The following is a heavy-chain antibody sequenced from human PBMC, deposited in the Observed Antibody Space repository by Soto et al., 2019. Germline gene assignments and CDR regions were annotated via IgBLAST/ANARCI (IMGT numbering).Heavy chain of an antibody. V-gene: IGHV4-30-4*01. Sequence: PSETLSLTCTVSGGSISSGDYYWSWIRQPPGKGLEWIGYIYYSGSTYYNPSLKSRVTISVDTSKNRFSLKLSSVTAADTAVYHCARGLIAAAGTKDPDFDYRGQGTLVTRSS. CDR1: GGSISSGDYY. CDR2: IYYSGST. CDR3: ARGLIAAAGTKDPDFDY. D-gene: IGHD6-13*01. J-gene: IGHJ4*02.